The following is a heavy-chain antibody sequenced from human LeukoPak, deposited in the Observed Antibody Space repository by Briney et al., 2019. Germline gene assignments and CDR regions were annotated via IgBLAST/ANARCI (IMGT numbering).Heavy chain of an antibody. CDR2: INHSGGST. Sequence: ASVKVSCKASGYTFTSYYMHWVRQPRGQGLEWMGIINHSGGSTSYAQKIQRRVTMTRDTSTSTVYMELSSLRTEDTAVYYCARARGHYYDSPSPSGYWGQGTLVTVSS. CDR3: ARARGHYYDSPSPSGY. V-gene: IGHV1-46*01. D-gene: IGHD3-22*01. J-gene: IGHJ4*02. CDR1: GYTFTSYY.